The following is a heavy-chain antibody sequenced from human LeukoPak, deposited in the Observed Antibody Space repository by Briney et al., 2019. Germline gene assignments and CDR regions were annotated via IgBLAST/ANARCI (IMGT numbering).Heavy chain of an antibody. Sequence: GGSLRLSCAASGFTFSGYWMHWVRQAPGKGLVWVSRINSDGSSTSYADSVKGRFTISRDNAKNTLYLQMNSLRAEDTAVYYCARRGGGYYDFWSGYSKAYFDYWGQGTLVTVSS. V-gene: IGHV3-74*01. CDR2: INSDGSST. D-gene: IGHD3-3*01. CDR1: GFTFSGYW. J-gene: IGHJ4*02. CDR3: ARRGGGYYDFWSGYSKAYFDY.